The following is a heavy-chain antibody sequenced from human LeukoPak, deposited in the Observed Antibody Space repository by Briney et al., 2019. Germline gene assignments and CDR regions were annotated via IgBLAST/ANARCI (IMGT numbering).Heavy chain of an antibody. J-gene: IGHJ6*02. V-gene: IGHV4-59*01. CDR1: GGSISSYY. CDR2: IYYSGST. Sequence: SETLSLTCTVSGGSISSYYWSWIRQPPGKGLEWLGYIYYSGSTNYNPSLKSRVTISVDTSKNQFSLKLSSVTAADTAVYYCARVSGNSRGYGMDVWGQGTTVTVSS. D-gene: IGHD4-23*01. CDR3: ARVSGNSRGYGMDV.